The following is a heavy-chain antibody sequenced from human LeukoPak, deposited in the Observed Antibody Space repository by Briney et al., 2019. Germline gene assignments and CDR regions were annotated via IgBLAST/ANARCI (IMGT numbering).Heavy chain of an antibody. Sequence: GGSLRLSCAASGFTFSSYAMSWVRQAPGRGLEWVSAISGSGGSTNYADSVKGRFTISRDNSKNTLYLQMNSLRAEDTAIYYCAKGRGYYDSSGYDYWGQGTLVTVSS. V-gene: IGHV3-23*01. CDR1: GFTFSSYA. D-gene: IGHD3-22*01. CDR2: ISGSGGST. CDR3: AKGRGYYDSSGYDY. J-gene: IGHJ4*02.